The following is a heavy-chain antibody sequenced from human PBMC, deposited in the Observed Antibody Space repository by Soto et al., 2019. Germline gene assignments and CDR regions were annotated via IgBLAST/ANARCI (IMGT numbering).Heavy chain of an antibody. CDR2: LYSDDNT. Sequence: EVRLVESGGGLVQPGGSLRLSCTVSGFTVSSNSMNWVRQAPGKGLEWVSVLYSDDNTYYADSVKGRFTIFRDISKNTVYLHMNRLRVEDTAVYFCARDRGDRSGYLFDFWGQGNVVTVSS. CDR1: GFTVSSNS. CDR3: ARDRGDRSGYLFDF. J-gene: IGHJ4*02. D-gene: IGHD3-22*01. V-gene: IGHV3-66*01.